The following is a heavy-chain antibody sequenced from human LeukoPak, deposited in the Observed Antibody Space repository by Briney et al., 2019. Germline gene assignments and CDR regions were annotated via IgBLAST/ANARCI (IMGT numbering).Heavy chain of an antibody. CDR1: GFTFSTYG. CDR2: ISGISDSGGST. V-gene: IGHV3-23*01. Sequence: GGSLRLSCAASGFTFSTYGMSWVRQAPGKGLEWVSAISGISDSGGSTDYADSVKGRFTISRDNSKNTLYLQMNSLRAEDTAVYYCAKSGYNRFDYWGQGTLVTVSS. D-gene: IGHD5-24*01. CDR3: AKSGYNRFDY. J-gene: IGHJ4*02.